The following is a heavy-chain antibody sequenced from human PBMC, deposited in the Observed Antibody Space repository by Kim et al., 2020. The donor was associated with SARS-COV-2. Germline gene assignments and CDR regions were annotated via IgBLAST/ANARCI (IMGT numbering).Heavy chain of an antibody. Sequence: GGSLRLSCAASGFTVSSNYMSWVRQAPGKGLEWVSVIYSGGSTYYADSVKGRFTISRDNSKNTLYLQMNSLRAEDTAVYYCARDGTIGAAAGRSLDYWGQGTLVTVSS. CDR3: ARDGTIGAAAGRSLDY. D-gene: IGHD6-13*01. J-gene: IGHJ4*02. V-gene: IGHV3-66*01. CDR2: IYSGGST. CDR1: GFTVSSNY.